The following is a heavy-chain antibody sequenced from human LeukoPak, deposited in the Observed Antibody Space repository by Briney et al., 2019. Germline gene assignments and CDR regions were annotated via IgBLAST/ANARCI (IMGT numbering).Heavy chain of an antibody. D-gene: IGHD3-10*01. J-gene: IGHJ4*02. CDR2: INPNSGGI. CDR3: ARAVRGVHYFDY. V-gene: IGHV1-2*02. Sequence: GASVKVSCKASGYTFTGYYMHWVRQAPGQGLEWMGWINPNSGGINYAQKFQGRVTMTRDTSISTAYMELSRLRSDDTAVYYCARAVRGVHYFDYWGQGTLVTVSS. CDR1: GYTFTGYY.